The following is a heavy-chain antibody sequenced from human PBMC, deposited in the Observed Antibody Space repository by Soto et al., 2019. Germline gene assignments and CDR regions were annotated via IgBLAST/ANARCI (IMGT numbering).Heavy chain of an antibody. V-gene: IGHV3-11*01. CDR2: ISSSGSTI. CDR1: GFTFSDYY. CDR3: ASCSSTSCFIDAYGMDV. J-gene: IGHJ6*02. Sequence: GGSLRLSCAAPGFTFSDYYMSWIRQAPGKGLEWVSYISSSGSTIYYADSVKGRFTISRDNAKNSLYLQMNSLRAEDTAVYYCASCSSTSCFIDAYGMDVWGQGTTVTVSS. D-gene: IGHD2-2*01.